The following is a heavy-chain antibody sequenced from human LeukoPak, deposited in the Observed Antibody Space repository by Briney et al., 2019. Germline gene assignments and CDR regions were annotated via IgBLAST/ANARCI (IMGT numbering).Heavy chain of an antibody. CDR1: GASISGHY. D-gene: IGHD6-19*01. CDR3: ARDLGSGWPYWYFDL. V-gene: IGHV4-59*11. J-gene: IGHJ2*01. CDR2: IHYSGTT. Sequence: PSETLSLTCTVSGASISGHYWSWIRQPPGKGLEWIAYIHYSGTTNSHPSLKSRVTTSVDTSKNQFSLYLRSVTAADTAVYYCARDLGSGWPYWYFDLWGRGTLVTVSS.